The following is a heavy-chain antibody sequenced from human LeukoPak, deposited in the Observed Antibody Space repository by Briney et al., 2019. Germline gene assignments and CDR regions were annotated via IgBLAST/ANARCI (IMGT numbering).Heavy chain of an antibody. CDR2: ISSSSSYI. J-gene: IGHJ4*02. Sequence: PGGSLRLSCAASGFTFSSYSMNWVRQAPGKGLEWVSSISSSSSYIYYADSVKGRFTISRDNAKNSLYLQMNSLRAEDTAVYYCAREGGLTEGGFDYWGQGTLVTVS. D-gene: IGHD1-14*01. CDR3: AREGGLTEGGFDY. V-gene: IGHV3-21*01. CDR1: GFTFSSYS.